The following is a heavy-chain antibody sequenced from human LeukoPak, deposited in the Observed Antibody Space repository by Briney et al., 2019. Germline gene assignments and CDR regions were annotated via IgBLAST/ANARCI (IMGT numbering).Heavy chain of an antibody. CDR3: AKRGNPTVGHHYLDV. CDR2: ITTSGGST. Sequence: PGGSLRLSCAASGFTFSSYDMSWVRQAPGKGLVWVSSITTSGGSTFYADSVMGRLAISRDNSRNTLYLQMNSLSAEDTAIYYCAKRGNPTVGHHYLDVWGKGTTVSVSS. D-gene: IGHD1-1*01. J-gene: IGHJ6*03. CDR1: GFTFSSYD. V-gene: IGHV3-23*01.